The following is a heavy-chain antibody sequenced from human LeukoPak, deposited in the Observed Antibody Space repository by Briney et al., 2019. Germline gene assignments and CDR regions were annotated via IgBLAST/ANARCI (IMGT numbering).Heavy chain of an antibody. CDR2: IYHSGTT. Sequence: SETLSLTCTVSGGSISSDYYLWAWIRLPSGKGLEWIGSIYHSGTTYYNPSLKSRVTISVDTSKNQISLSLNSVTATDTAVYYCARSPSGSYFRSDYWGQGTLVTVSS. V-gene: IGHV4-39*01. CDR1: GGSISSDYYL. D-gene: IGHD1-26*01. J-gene: IGHJ4*02. CDR3: ARSPSGSYFRSDY.